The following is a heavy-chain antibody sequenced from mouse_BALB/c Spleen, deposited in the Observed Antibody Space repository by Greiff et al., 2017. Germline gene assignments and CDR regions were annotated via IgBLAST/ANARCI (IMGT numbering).Heavy chain of an antibody. CDR2: ISSGGSYT. D-gene: IGHD2-4*01. J-gene: IGHJ3*01. Sequence: EVQGVESGGDLVKPGGSLKLSCAASGFTFSSYGMSWVRQTPDKRLEWVATISSGGSYTYYPDSVKGRFTISRDNAKNTLYLQMSSLKSEDTAMYYCARPGYDYDSWFAYWGQGTLVTVSA. CDR3: ARPGYDYDSWFAY. CDR1: GFTFSSYG. V-gene: IGHV5-6*01.